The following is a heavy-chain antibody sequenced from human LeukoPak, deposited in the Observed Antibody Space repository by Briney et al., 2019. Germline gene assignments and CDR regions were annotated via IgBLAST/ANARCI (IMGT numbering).Heavy chain of an antibody. CDR2: IYHSGST. V-gene: IGHV4-39*07. J-gene: IGHJ4*02. D-gene: IGHD3-22*01. CDR3: ARDRVSPHDSSLNY. Sequence: KPSETLSLTCTVSGGSMSNSSYYWGWIRQPPGKGLEWIGEIYHSGSTNYNPSLKSRVTISVDKSKNQFSLKLSSVTAADTAVYYCARDRVSPHDSSLNYWGQGTLVTVSS. CDR1: GGSMSNSSYY.